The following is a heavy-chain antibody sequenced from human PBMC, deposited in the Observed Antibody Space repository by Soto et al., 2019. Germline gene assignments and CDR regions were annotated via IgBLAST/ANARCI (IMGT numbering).Heavy chain of an antibody. Sequence: GGSLRLSCAASGFTFSSYAMHWVRQAPGKGLEWVAVISYDGSNKYYADSVKGRFTISRDNSKNTLYLQMNSLRAEDTAVYYCARAWMEGGYVAYYYYGMDVWGQGTTVTVSS. D-gene: IGHD5-12*01. J-gene: IGHJ6*02. CDR2: ISYDGSNK. CDR1: GFTFSSYA. V-gene: IGHV3-30-3*01. CDR3: ARAWMEGGYVAYYYYGMDV.